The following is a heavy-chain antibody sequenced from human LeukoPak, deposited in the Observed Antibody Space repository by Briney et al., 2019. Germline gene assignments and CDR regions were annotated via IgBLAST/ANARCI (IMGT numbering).Heavy chain of an antibody. V-gene: IGHV4-59*01. CDR3: ARVQQQLYYFDY. Sequence: RSSETLSLTCTVSGGSISSYYWSWIRQPPGKGLEWIGYIYYSGSTNYNPSLKSRVIISVDTSKNQFSLKLSSVTAADTAVYYCARVQQQLYYFDYWGQGTLVTVSS. CDR1: GGSISSYY. CDR2: IYYSGST. D-gene: IGHD6-13*01. J-gene: IGHJ4*02.